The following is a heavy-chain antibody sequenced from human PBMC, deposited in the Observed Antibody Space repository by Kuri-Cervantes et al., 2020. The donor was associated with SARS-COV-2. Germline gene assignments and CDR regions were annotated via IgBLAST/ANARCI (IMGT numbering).Heavy chain of an antibody. V-gene: IGHV4-4*07. CDR1: GGSISSYY. CDR2: IYTSGST. J-gene: IGHJ4*02. Sequence: GSLRLSCTVSGGSISSYYWSWIRQPAGKGLEWIGRIYTSGSTNYNPSLKSRVTMSVDTSKNQFSLKLSSVTAADTAVYYCARDGLHPGPDYWGQGTLVTVSS. CDR3: ARDGLHPGPDY.